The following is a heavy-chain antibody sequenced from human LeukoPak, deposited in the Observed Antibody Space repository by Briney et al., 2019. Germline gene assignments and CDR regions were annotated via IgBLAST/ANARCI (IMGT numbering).Heavy chain of an antibody. CDR3: ARERGGYCRGGSCYPNWFGP. J-gene: IGHJ5*02. CDR1: GYTFTGYY. D-gene: IGHD2-15*01. CDR2: INPNSGGT. V-gene: IGHV1-2*04. Sequence: ASVKVSCKASGYTFTGYYMHWVRQAPGQGLEWMGWINPNSGGTNYAQKFQGWVTMTRDTSISTAYMELSRLRSDDTAVYYCARERGGYCRGGSCYPNWFGPWGQGTLVTVSS.